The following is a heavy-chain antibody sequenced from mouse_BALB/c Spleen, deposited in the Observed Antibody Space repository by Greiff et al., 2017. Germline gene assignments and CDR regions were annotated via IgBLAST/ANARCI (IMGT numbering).Heavy chain of an antibody. CDR1: GYSFTSYW. V-gene: IGHV1-5*01. CDR3: TREGILGLLYYFDY. D-gene: IGHD2-3*01. J-gene: IGHJ2*01. CDR2: IYPGNSDT. Sequence: VQLKESGTVLARPGASVKMSCKASGYSFTSYWMHWVKQRPGQGLEWIGAIYPGNSDTSYNQKFKGKAKLTAVTSASTAYMELSSLTNEDSAVYYCTREGILGLLYYFDYWGQGTTLTVSS.